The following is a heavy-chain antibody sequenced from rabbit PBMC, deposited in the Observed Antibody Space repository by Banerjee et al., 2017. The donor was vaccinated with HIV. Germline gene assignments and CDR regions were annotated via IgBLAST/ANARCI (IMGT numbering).Heavy chain of an antibody. CDR3: TKSDPHSGLLTRLDL. CDR1: GIDFSSAYD. Sequence: QSLEESGGDLVKPGASLTLTCKASGIDFSSAYDMYWVRQAPGKGLEWIGCIYTSSSSAYYASWVNGRFTISKTSSTTVTLQMTSLTAADTATYFCTKSDPHSGLLTRLDLWGPGTLVTVS. D-gene: IGHD4-1*01. J-gene: IGHJ6*01. CDR2: IYTSSSSA. V-gene: IGHV1S40*01.